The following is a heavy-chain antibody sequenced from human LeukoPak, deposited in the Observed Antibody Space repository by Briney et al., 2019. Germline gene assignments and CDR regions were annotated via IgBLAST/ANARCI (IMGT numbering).Heavy chain of an antibody. Sequence: SETLSLTCTVSGGSISSSSYYWGWIRQPPGKGLEWIGSIYYSGSTYYNPSLKSRVTISVDTSKNQFSLKLSSVTAADTAVYYCTKIREEYFQHWGQGTLVTVSS. CDR3: TKIREEYFQH. CDR1: GGSISSSSYY. V-gene: IGHV4-39*01. CDR2: IYYSGST. D-gene: IGHD2-8*01. J-gene: IGHJ1*01.